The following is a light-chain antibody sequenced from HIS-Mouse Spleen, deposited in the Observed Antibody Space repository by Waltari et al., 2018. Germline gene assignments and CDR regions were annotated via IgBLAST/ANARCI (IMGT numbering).Light chain of an antibody. CDR2: DAS. Sequence: EIVLTQSPATLSLSPGERATLSCRASQSVSSYLAWYQQKPGPAPRLLIYDASNRATGIPARFSGSGSGTDFTLTISSLEPEDFAVYYCQQLNSYPPTFGQGTKVEIK. CDR3: QQLNSYPPT. CDR1: QSVSSY. J-gene: IGKJ1*01. V-gene: IGKV3-11*01.